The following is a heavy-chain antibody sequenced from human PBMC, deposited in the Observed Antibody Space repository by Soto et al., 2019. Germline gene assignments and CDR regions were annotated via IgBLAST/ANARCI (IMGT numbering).Heavy chain of an antibody. CDR1: GGSISSYY. Sequence: SETLSLTCTVSGGSISSYYWNWIRQPPGKGLEWIGYIYYSGSTNSNPTLKSRVTISVDTSNPQFSLKLSSVTAADTAGYYCARGPTVVGYYYGMDVWGQGTTVTVSS. CDR3: ARGPTVVGYYYGMDV. D-gene: IGHD4-17*01. CDR2: IYYSGST. V-gene: IGHV4-59*01. J-gene: IGHJ6*02.